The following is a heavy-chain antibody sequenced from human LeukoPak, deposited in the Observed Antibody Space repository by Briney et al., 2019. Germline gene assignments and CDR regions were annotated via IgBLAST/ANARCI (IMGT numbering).Heavy chain of an antibody. Sequence: PSETLSLTCAVYGGSFSGYYWSWIRQPPGKGLEWIGEINHSGSTNYNPSLKSRVTISVDTSKNQFSPKLSSVTAADTAVYYCARGSLFQLPCFDYWGQGTLVTVSS. J-gene: IGHJ4*02. D-gene: IGHD2-2*01. CDR2: INHSGST. CDR1: GGSFSGYY. CDR3: ARGSLFQLPCFDY. V-gene: IGHV4-34*01.